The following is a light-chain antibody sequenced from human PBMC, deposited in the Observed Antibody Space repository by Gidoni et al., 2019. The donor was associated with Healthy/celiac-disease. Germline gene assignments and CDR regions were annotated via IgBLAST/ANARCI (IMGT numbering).Light chain of an antibody. Sequence: SALNQPAAVSGSPGKSITIACTGTSSDVGSYNLVSWYQQHPGKAPKLMIYEGSKRPSGVSNRFSGSKSGNTASLTISGLQAEDEADYYCCSYAGSSTYVFGTGTKVTVL. J-gene: IGLJ1*01. V-gene: IGLV2-23*01. CDR3: CSYAGSSTYV. CDR1: SSDVGSYNL. CDR2: EGS.